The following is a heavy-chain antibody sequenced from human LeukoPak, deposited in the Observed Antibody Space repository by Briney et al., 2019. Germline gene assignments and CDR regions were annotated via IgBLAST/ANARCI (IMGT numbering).Heavy chain of an antibody. V-gene: IGHV1-69*05. CDR2: IIPIFGTA. D-gene: IGHD1-26*01. CDR1: GGTFSSYA. Sequence: SVKLSCKASGGTFSSYAISWVRQAPGQGHGWMGGIIPIFGTANYAQKFQGRVTITTDESTSTAYMELSSLRSEDTAVYYCARGATWELYYWGQGTLVTVSS. CDR3: ARGATWELYY. J-gene: IGHJ4*02.